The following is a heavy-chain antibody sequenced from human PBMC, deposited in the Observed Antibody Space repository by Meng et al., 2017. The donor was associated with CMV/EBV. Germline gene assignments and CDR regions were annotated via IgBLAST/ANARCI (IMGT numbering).Heavy chain of an antibody. V-gene: IGHV3-23*01. CDR3: AKVRVVVVPAARYFDY. J-gene: IGHJ4*02. D-gene: IGHD2-2*01. CDR2: ISGSGGST. CDR1: GFTFSSYA. Sequence: GESLKISCAASGFTFSSYAMSWVRQAPGKGLEWVSAISGSGGSTYYADSVKGRFTISRDNSKNTLYLQMNSVRAEDTAVYYCAKVRVVVVPAARYFDYWGQGTLVTVSS.